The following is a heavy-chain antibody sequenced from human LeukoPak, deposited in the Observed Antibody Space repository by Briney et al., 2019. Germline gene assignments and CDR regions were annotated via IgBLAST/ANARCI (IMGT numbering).Heavy chain of an antibody. D-gene: IGHD2-2*01. CDR2: IYYSGST. CDR1: GGSISSYY. CDR3: ARAGVPAPEAAFDI. Sequence: SETLSLTCTVSGGSISSYYWSWIRQPPGKGLEWIGYIYYSGSTNYNPSLKSRVTISVDTSKNQFSLKLSSVTAVDTAVYYCARAGVPAPEAAFDIWGQGTMVTVSS. J-gene: IGHJ3*02. V-gene: IGHV4-59*01.